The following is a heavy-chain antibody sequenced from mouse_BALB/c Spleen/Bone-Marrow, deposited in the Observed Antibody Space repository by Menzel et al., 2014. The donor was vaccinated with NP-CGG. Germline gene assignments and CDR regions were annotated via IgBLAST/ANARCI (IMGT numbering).Heavy chain of an antibody. CDR1: GYTFSSYW. Sequence: VQLVESGGELMKPGASVKISCKATGYTFSSYWIEWVKQRPGHGLEWIGVINPGSGGTNYNEKFKGKATLTADKSSSTAYMQFSSLTSDDSAVYFCARELGRGYYFDYWGQGTTLTVSS. D-gene: IGHD4-1*01. CDR3: ARELGRGYYFDY. CDR2: INPGSGGT. J-gene: IGHJ2*01. V-gene: IGHV1-54*01.